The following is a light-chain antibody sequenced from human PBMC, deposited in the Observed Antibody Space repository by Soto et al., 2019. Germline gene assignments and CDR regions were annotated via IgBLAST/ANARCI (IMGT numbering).Light chain of an antibody. V-gene: IGLV1-47*01. Sequence: QSVLTQPPSASGTPGQTVTISCSGSRTNIGTNYVYWYQQFPGTAPKLLIFGNIKRPSGVPDRFSASKSGTSASLAISGLRSEDEAEYYCSAWDDRLSVVFGGGTKLTVL. CDR1: RTNIGTNY. J-gene: IGLJ3*02. CDR2: GNI. CDR3: SAWDDRLSVV.